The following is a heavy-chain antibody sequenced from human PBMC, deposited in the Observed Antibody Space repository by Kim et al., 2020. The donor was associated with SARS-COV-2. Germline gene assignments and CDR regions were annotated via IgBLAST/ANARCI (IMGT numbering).Heavy chain of an antibody. D-gene: IGHD5-18*01. Sequence: LSLTCAASGFTFSSYGMHWVRQAPGKGLEWVACISKDGSYTHHADSVKGRFTISRDNSKNMLFLQMNSLRGEDTAVYYCAKEIHVATAMWGQGTLVTVSS. V-gene: IGHV3-30*18. CDR3: AKEIHVATAM. J-gene: IGHJ4*02. CDR2: ISKDGSYT. CDR1: GFTFSSYG.